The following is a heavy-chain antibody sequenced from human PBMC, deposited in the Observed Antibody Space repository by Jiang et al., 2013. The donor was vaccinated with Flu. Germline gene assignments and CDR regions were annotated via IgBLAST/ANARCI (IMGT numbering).Heavy chain of an antibody. CDR2: IYYSGNT. V-gene: IGHV4-59*01. D-gene: IGHD2-15*01. Sequence: GLVKPSETLSLTCTVSSGSISTYYWSWIRQPPGKGLEWIGYIYYSGNTNYNPSLKGRVTISRDTSKNQFSLKLTSVTAADTAMYYCARVGGSGNSYLEAFDSWGQGTLVTVSS. CDR3: ARVGGSGNSYLEAFDS. CDR1: SGSISTYY. J-gene: IGHJ4*02.